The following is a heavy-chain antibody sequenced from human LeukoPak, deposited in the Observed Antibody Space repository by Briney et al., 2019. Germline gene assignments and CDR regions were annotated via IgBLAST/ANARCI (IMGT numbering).Heavy chain of an antibody. J-gene: IGHJ3*02. V-gene: IGHV4-38-2*02. CDR1: GYSISSGYY. Sequence: NPSETLSLTCTVSGYSISSGYYWGWIRQPPGKGLEWIGSIYYSGSTYYNPSLKSRVTISVDTSKNQFSLKLSSVTAADTAVYYCARHQDTAPDQDAFDIWGQGTMVTVSS. CDR3: ARHQDTAPDQDAFDI. CDR2: IYYSGST. D-gene: IGHD1-14*01.